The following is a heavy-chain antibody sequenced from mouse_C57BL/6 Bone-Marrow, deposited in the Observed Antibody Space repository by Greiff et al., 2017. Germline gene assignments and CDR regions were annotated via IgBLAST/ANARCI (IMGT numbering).Heavy chain of an antibody. V-gene: IGHV1-81*01. CDR1: GYTFTSYG. Sequence: QVQLQQSGAELARPGASVKLSCKASGYTFTSYGISWVKQRTGQGLEWIGEIYPRSGNTYYNEKFKGKATLTADKSSSTAYMELRSLTSDDSAVYFCARGGYYYGSSPWFAYWGQGTLVTVSA. J-gene: IGHJ3*01. CDR3: ARGGYYYGSSPWFAY. CDR2: IYPRSGNT. D-gene: IGHD1-1*01.